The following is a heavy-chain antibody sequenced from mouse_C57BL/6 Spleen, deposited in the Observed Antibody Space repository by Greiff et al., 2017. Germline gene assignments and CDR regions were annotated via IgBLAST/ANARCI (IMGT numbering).Heavy chain of an antibody. Sequence: LVEPGGSLKLSCAASGIDFSRYWMSWVRRAPGKGLEWIGEINPDSSTINYAPSLKDKFIISRDNAKNTLYLQMSKVRSEDTALYYCARNWDDGYYFDYWGQGTTLTVSS. CDR3: ARNWDDGYYFDY. D-gene: IGHD4-1*01. V-gene: IGHV4-1*01. CDR1: GIDFSRYW. CDR2: INPDSSTI. J-gene: IGHJ2*01.